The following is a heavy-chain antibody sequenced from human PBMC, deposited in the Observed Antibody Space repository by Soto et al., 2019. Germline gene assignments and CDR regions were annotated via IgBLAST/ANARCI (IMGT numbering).Heavy chain of an antibody. CDR1: GFTVSSDY. J-gene: IGHJ4*02. Sequence: EVQLVESGGGLIQPGGSLRLSCAASGFTVSSDYMTWVRQAPGKGLECVSSIYSDGSTYYAESVKGRFTISRDNSKNTVYVQMSGVRVDGRAVYYCGKDWGGLGQNWGQGTLVTVSS. D-gene: IGHD3-16*01. CDR2: IYSDGST. CDR3: GKDWGGLGQN. V-gene: IGHV3-53*01.